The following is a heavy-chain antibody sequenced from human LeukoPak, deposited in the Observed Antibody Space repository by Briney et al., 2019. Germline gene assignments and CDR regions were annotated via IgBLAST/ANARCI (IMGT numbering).Heavy chain of an antibody. J-gene: IGHJ6*03. CDR3: ARGSDPNSYYYHMDV. V-gene: IGHV4-34*01. D-gene: IGHD1-1*01. Sequence: PSETLPLTCAVYSGSFSGYYWSWTRQPPGKGLEWIGEINHSGSTNYNPSLKSRVTISVDTSKNQFSLKLSSVTAADTAVYYCARGSDPNSYYYHMDVWGKGTTVTVSS. CDR2: INHSGST. CDR1: SGSFSGYY.